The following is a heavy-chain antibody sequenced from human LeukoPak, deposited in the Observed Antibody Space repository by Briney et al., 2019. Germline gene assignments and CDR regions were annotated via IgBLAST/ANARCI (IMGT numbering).Heavy chain of an antibody. CDR2: IVPRFAAA. J-gene: IGHJ6*04. CDR3: AGGYGSGVMSPYALDV. D-gene: IGHD3-10*01. V-gene: IGHV1-69*06. Sequence: SVEVSCKASGVTFSDYPISWVRQAPGQGPEWMGGIVPRFAAADYAQQFQGRVTITADMYTTTAYMELSSLTSDDTAIYYCAGGYGSGVMSPYALDVWGTGTTVVVSS. CDR1: GVTFSDYP.